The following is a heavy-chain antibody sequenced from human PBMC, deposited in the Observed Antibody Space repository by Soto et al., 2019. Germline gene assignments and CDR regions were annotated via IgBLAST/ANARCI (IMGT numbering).Heavy chain of an antibody. D-gene: IGHD2-15*01. Sequence: PGESLKISCKGAGYRFTSYWIGWVRQMPGKGLEWMGIIYPGDSDTRYSPSFQGQVTISADKSISTAYLQWSSLKASDTAMYYCARRGGPSSYYYYGMDVWGQGTTVTVSS. CDR2: IYPGDSDT. CDR3: ARRGGPSSYYYYGMDV. CDR1: GYRFTSYW. V-gene: IGHV5-51*01. J-gene: IGHJ6*02.